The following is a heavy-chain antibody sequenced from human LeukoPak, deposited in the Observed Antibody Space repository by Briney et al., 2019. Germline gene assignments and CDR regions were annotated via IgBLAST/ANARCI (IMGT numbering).Heavy chain of an antibody. J-gene: IGHJ4*02. V-gene: IGHV4-59*01. CDR1: GGSISSYY. CDR3: ARDHGSYVDY. D-gene: IGHD1-26*01. Sequence: SETLSLTCTVSGGSISSYYWSWIRQPPGKGLEWIGYIYYSGSTNYNPSLKSRVTISVDTSKNQFSLKLSSVTAADTAVYYCARDHGSYVDYWGQGTLVTVSS. CDR2: IYYSGST.